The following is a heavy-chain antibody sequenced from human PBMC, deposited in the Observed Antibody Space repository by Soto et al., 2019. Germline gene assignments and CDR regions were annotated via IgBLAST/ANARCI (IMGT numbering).Heavy chain of an antibody. J-gene: IGHJ4*02. Sequence: ASVKVSCKVSGYTLTELSMHWVRQAPGKGLEWMGGFDPEDGETIYAQKFQGRVTMTEDTSTDPAYMELSSLRSEDTAVYYCATPGSGGFPFDYWGQGTLVTVSS. CDR1: GYTLTELS. D-gene: IGHD2-15*01. V-gene: IGHV1-24*01. CDR3: ATPGSGGFPFDY. CDR2: FDPEDGET.